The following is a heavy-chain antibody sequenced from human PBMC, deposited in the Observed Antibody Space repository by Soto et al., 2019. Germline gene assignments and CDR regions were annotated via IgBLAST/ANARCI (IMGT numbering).Heavy chain of an antibody. J-gene: IGHJ6*02. CDR1: GFTFSNYA. D-gene: IGHD3-3*01. CDR3: ARDWTGDTCPCLDV. CDR2: FSGSGGST. Sequence: EVQLLESGGGLVQPGGSLRLSCAAAGFTFSNYALTWVRQSPGKGLEWVSTFSGSGGSTYYADSVRGRFTISRDNSKNTLFLQMNSLRVEDTALYYCARDWTGDTCPCLDVWGQGTTVSVSS. V-gene: IGHV3-23*01.